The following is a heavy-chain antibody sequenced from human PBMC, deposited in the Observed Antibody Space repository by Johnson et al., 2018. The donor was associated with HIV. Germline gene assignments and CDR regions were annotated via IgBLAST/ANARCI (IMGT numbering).Heavy chain of an antibody. J-gene: IGHJ3*02. CDR2: ISHDGSNK. Sequence: QVQLVESGGGVVQPGRSLRLSCAASGFTFRYYSMHWVRQAPGKGLEWVAVISHDGSNKYYADSVRGRFTISRDKSRNTLYLQMNSLRAEDTAVHYCAREGNYYDSSSHVFDIWGQGTMVTVSS. CDR1: GFTFRYYS. V-gene: IGHV3-30-3*01. D-gene: IGHD3-22*01. CDR3: AREGNYYDSSSHVFDI.